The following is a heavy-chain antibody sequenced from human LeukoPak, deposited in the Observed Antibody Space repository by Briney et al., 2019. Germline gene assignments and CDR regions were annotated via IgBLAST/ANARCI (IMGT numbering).Heavy chain of an antibody. CDR2: ISYDGSNE. CDR1: GFTFSSYG. CDR3: ARGYDSNPSYYYYMDV. Sequence: GGSLRLSCAASGFTFSSYGMHWVRQAPDKGLERVAVISYDGSNEYYADFVEGRFTISRDNSKNTLYLQMNSLRAEDTAVYYCARGYDSNPSYYYYMDVWGKGTTVTVSS. J-gene: IGHJ6*03. D-gene: IGHD2-15*01. V-gene: IGHV3-30*03.